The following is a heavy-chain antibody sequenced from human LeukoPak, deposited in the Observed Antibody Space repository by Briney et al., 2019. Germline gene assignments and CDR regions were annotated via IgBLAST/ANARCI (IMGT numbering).Heavy chain of an antibody. CDR3: ARDLVIAAAGTGYGMDV. Sequence: ASVKVSCKASGYTFTGYYMHWVRQAPGQGLEWMGWINPNSGGTNYAQKFQGWVTMTRDTSISTAYMELSRLRSDDTAVYYCARDLVIAAAGTGYGMDVWGQGTTVTVSS. CDR2: INPNSGGT. V-gene: IGHV1-2*04. J-gene: IGHJ6*02. CDR1: GYTFTGYY. D-gene: IGHD6-13*01.